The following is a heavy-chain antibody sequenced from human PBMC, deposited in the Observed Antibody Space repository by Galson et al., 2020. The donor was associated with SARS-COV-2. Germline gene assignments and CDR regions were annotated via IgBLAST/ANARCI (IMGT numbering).Heavy chain of an antibody. Sequence: GGSLRLSCAASGFTFSNSAMHWVRQAPGKGLEWVAIITYDGTTIYKSDSVKGRFTISRDSSKNILYLQMNRLRPEDTGVYYCARGTDDGNSSWYYYCGQGTLVTVSS. V-gene: IGHV3-30*04. J-gene: IGHJ4*02. D-gene: IGHD3-22*01. CDR2: ITYDGTTI. CDR3: ARGTDDGNSSWYYY. CDR1: GFTFSNSA.